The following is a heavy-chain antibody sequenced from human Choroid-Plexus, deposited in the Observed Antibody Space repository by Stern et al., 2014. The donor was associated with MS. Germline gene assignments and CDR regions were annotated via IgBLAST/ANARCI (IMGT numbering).Heavy chain of an antibody. CDR3: AKDRQYLTYFFDH. CDR1: GFTFGSCA. J-gene: IGHJ5*02. D-gene: IGHD2/OR15-2a*01. CDR2: VSYDGSNK. Sequence: VQLVESGGGVVQPGRPLRLSCVASGFTFGSCAMPWVRQAPGKGLGWLAGVSYDGSNKYYADSVKGRFTISRDNSQNTLYMQMSSLRPEDTAVYYCAKDRQYLTYFFDHWGQGSLVTVSS. V-gene: IGHV3-30*18.